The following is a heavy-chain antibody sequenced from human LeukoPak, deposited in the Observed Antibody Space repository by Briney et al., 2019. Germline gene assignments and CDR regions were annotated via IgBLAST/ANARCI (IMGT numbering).Heavy chain of an antibody. CDR3: ARGGDCSSTSCYPPYYYYYYMDV. J-gene: IGHJ6*03. Sequence: PSETLSLTCAVYGGSFSGYYWSWIRQPPGKGLEWIGEINHSGSTNYNPSLKSRVTISVDTSKNQFSLKLSSVTAADTAVYYCARGGDCSSTSCYPPYYYYYYMDVWGKGTTVTVSS. CDR1: GGSFSGYY. D-gene: IGHD2-2*03. V-gene: IGHV4-34*01. CDR2: INHSGST.